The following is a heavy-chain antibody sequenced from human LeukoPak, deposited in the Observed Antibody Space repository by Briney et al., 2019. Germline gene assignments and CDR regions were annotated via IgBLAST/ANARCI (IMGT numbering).Heavy chain of an antibody. J-gene: IGHJ6*02. D-gene: IGHD3-3*01. CDR1: GYTFTSYD. CDR3: VRGGLRFLEWLLADYYYYYGMDV. CDR2: MNPNSGNT. V-gene: IGHV1-8*01. Sequence: ASVKVSCKASGYTFTSYDINWVRQATGQGLEWMGWMNPNSGNTGYAQKFQGRVTMTRNTSISTAYMELSSLRSEDTAVYYCVRGGLRFLEWLLADYYYYYGMDVWGRGTTVTVSS.